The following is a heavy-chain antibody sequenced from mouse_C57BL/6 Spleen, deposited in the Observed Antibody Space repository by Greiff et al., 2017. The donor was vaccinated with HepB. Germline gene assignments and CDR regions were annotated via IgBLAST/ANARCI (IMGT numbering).Heavy chain of an antibody. CDR3: ARELEGAMDY. CDR2: INPGSGGT. J-gene: IGHJ4*01. Sequence: QVQLKQSGAELVRPGTSVKVSCKASGYAFTNYLIEWVKQRPGQGLEWIGVINPGSGGTNYNEKFKGKATLTADKSSRTAYMQLSSLTSEDSAVYFCARELEGAMDYWGQGTSVTVSS. CDR1: GYAFTNYL. V-gene: IGHV1-54*01.